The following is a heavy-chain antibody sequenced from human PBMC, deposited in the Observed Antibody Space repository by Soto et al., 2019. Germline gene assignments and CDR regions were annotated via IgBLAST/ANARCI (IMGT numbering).Heavy chain of an antibody. CDR1: GYSFTSYW. Sequence: GESLKISCKGSGYSFTSYWIGWVRQMPGKGLEWMGIIYPGDSDTRYSPSFQGQVTISADKSISTAYLQWSSLKASDTAMYYCARTTHFPQYYDYVWGSYRHPYYFDYWGQGTLVTVSS. V-gene: IGHV5-51*01. CDR3: ARTTHFPQYYDYVWGSYRHPYYFDY. D-gene: IGHD3-16*02. CDR2: IYPGDSDT. J-gene: IGHJ4*02.